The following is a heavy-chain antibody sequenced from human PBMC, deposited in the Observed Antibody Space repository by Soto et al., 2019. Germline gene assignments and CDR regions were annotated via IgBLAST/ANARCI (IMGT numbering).Heavy chain of an antibody. CDR1: GYTFTSYD. D-gene: IGHD1-26*01. J-gene: IGHJ6*02. CDR3: ARQWVCYGMDV. CDR2: INPNSGGT. V-gene: IGHV1-2*04. Sequence: ASVKLSCKASGYTFTSYDINWVRQAPGQGLEWMGWINPNSGGTNYAQKFQGWVTMTRDTSISTAYMELSRLRSDATAVYYCARQWVCYGMDVWGQGTTVIGSS.